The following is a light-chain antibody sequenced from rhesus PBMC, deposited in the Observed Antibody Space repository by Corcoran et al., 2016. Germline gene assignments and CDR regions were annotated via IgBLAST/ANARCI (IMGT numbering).Light chain of an antibody. V-gene: IGKV2-65*01. CDR3: MQYTHIPYS. CDR2: KVS. J-gene: IGKJ2*01. CDR1: QSLVHSNGNTY. Sequence: DVVMTQSPLALPITPGQPASISCRSSQSLVHSNGNTYLSWFQQKPGQPPRLLIYKVSNRYSGVPDRFSGSGAGTEFTLKISRVEDEDVGVYYCMQYTHIPYSFGQGTKVEVK.